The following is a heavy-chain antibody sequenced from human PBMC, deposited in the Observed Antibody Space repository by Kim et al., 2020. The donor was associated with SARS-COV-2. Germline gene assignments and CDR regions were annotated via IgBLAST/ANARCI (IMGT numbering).Heavy chain of an antibody. D-gene: IGHD4-17*01. V-gene: IGHV1-46*01. CDR3: ARDLTTVTGNNWFDP. Sequence: QKFQGRVTMTRDTSTSTVYMELSSLRSEDMAVYYCARDLTTVTGNNWFDPWGQGTLVTVSS. J-gene: IGHJ5*02.